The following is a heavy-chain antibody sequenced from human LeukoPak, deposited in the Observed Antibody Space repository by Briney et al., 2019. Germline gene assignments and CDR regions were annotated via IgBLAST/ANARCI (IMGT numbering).Heavy chain of an antibody. J-gene: IGHJ4*02. D-gene: IGHD7-27*01. Sequence: GGSLRLSCAASGFTFSSYGMTWVRQAPGKGLEWVSHISSGGHVISYEDSVKGRFIISRDDAESSLYLQMNSLRAEDTAVYYCARDEDGDQDFDYWGQGTLVTVCS. CDR2: ISSGGHVI. CDR1: GFTFSSYG. CDR3: ARDEDGDQDFDY. V-gene: IGHV3-48*03.